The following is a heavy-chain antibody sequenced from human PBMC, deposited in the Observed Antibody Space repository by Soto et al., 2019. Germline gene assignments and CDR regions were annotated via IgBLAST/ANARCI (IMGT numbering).Heavy chain of an antibody. CDR2: TKSKADGGRR. D-gene: IGHD1-1*01. CDR3: LTARRNAYGMDP. J-gene: IGHJ6*02. V-gene: IGHV3-15*01. CDR1: VFTFSRAW. Sequence: WGSLTLSCAASVFTFSRAWMNWVRQAPGKGLEWVGRTKSKADGGRRDYAAPVKGRFSISRDDSKNTLDLQMNSLKTEGTAAYDCLTARRNAYGMDPWGQGTPVTVSS.